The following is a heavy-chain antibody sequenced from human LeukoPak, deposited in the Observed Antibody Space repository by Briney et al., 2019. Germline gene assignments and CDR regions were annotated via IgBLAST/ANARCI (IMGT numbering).Heavy chain of an antibody. CDR1: GGSFSGYY. V-gene: IGHV4-34*01. J-gene: IGHJ4*02. CDR2: INHSGST. CDR3: ARGLSGSIRHYYDSSGYYFDY. Sequence: SETLSLTCAVYGGSFSGYYWSWIRQPPGKGLEWIGEINHSGSTNYNPSLKSRVTISVDTSKNQFSLKLSSVTAADTAVYYCARGLSGSIRHYYDSSGYYFDYWGQGTLVTVSS. D-gene: IGHD3-22*01.